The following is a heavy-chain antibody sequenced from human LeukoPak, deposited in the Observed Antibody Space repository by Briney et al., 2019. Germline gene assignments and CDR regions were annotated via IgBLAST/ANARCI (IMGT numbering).Heavy chain of an antibody. V-gene: IGHV1-8*03. CDR3: TRRKLERRAGSWFGP. J-gene: IGHJ5*02. CDR1: GYTFTSYD. CDR2: MNPNSGNT. D-gene: IGHD3-3*01. Sequence: ASVKVSCKASGYTFTSYDINWVRQATGQGLEWMGWMNPNSGNTGYAQKFQGRVTITRNTSISTAYMQPSSLRSDDTAVYYCTRRKLERRAGSWFGPWGQGTLVTVSS.